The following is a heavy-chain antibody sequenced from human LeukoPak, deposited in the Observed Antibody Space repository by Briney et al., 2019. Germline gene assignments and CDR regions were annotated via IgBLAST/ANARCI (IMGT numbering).Heavy chain of an antibody. CDR2: IIFIVGTT. D-gene: IGHD4-17*01. Sequence: SVKVSCKASGGTFSSYTISWVRQAPGQGLEWMGGIIFIVGTTKYAQKFQGRVTITRNTSISTAYMELSSLRSEDTAVYYCARARTVTTPRRRRTYYFDYWGQGTLVTVSS. CDR3: ARARTVTTPRRRRTYYFDY. V-gene: IGHV1-69*16. J-gene: IGHJ4*02. CDR1: GGTFSSYT.